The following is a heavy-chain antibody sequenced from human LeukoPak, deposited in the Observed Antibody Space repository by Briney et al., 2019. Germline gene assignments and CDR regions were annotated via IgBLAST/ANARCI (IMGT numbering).Heavy chain of an antibody. Sequence: SETLSLTCAVYGGSFSGYYWSWIPQPPGKGLEWIGEINHSGSTKYNPSLKSRVTISVDTSKNQFSLKVSSVTAADTAVYYCARYGEDYVWGGTNWFDPWGQGTLAIVSS. CDR1: GGSFSGYY. D-gene: IGHD3-16*01. V-gene: IGHV4-34*01. CDR3: ARYGEDYVWGGTNWFDP. CDR2: INHSGST. J-gene: IGHJ5*02.